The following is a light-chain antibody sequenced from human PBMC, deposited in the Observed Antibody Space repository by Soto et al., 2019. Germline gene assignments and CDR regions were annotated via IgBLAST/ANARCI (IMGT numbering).Light chain of an antibody. V-gene: IGKV3-20*01. Sequence: EIVLTQSPGTLSLSPGGRATLSCRTSQIISSIYLAWYQQKPGQAPRLLIYGASSRATGIPDRFSGGGSGIDFTLYISRLEPEDSAVYFCQQYDGPPWTFGRGTRLEI. CDR3: QQYDGPPWT. J-gene: IGKJ1*01. CDR1: QIISSIY. CDR2: GAS.